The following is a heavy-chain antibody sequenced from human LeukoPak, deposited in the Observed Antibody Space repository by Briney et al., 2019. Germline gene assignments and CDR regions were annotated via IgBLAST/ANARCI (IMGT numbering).Heavy chain of an antibody. D-gene: IGHD2-15*01. V-gene: IGHV3-53*01. J-gene: IGHJ4*02. CDR1: GFTVSSNY. Sequence: PGGSLRLSCAASGFTVSSNYMSWVRQAQGKGLEWVSVIYSGGSTYYADSVKGRFTISRDNSKNTLYLQMNSLRAEDTAVYYCARGGRTAQFDYWGQGTLVTVSS. CDR2: IYSGGST. CDR3: ARGGRTAQFDY.